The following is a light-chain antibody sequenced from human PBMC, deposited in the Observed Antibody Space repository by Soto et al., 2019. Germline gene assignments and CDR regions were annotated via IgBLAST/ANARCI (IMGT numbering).Light chain of an antibody. CDR3: QQYNSWLPIT. CDR1: QSISSN. CDR2: GAS. V-gene: IGKV3-15*01. Sequence: EIVMTQSPATLSVSPGERATLSCRASQSISSNLAWYQQRPGQAPRLLIYGASTRATGVPARFSGSGSGTEFTLTISSLQSEDFAIYYCQQYNSWLPITFGGGTRVEIK. J-gene: IGKJ4*01.